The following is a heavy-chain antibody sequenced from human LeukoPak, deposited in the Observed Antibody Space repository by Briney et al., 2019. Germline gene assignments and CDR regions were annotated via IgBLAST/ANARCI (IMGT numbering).Heavy chain of an antibody. CDR1: GGSFSGYY. D-gene: IGHD2-15*01. J-gene: IGHJ4*02. Sequence: SETLSLTCAVYGGSFSGYYWSWIRQPPGKGLEWIGSIYYSGSTYYNPSLKSRVTISVDTSKNQFSLKLSSVTAADTAVYYCARLAEDIVVVWGQGTLVTVSS. CDR2: IYYSGST. CDR3: ARLAEDIVVV. V-gene: IGHV4-34*01.